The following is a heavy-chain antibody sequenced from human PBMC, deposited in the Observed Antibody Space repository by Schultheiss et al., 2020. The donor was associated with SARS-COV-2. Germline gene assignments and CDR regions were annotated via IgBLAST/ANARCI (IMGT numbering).Heavy chain of an antibody. CDR1: GGSISSYY. CDR2: IYTSGST. J-gene: IGHJ4*02. CDR3: ARGLWFGEFLDY. D-gene: IGHD3-10*01. Sequence: GSLRLSCTVSGGSISSYYWSWIRQPAGKGLEWIGRIYTSGSTNYNPSLKSRVTMSVDTSKNQFSLKLSSVTAADTAVYYCARGLWFGEFLDYWGQGTLVTVSS. V-gene: IGHV4-4*07.